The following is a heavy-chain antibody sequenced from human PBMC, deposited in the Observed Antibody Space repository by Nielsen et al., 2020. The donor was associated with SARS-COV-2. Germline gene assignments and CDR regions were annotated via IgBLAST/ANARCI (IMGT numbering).Heavy chain of an antibody. Sequence: WLRQSPSRGLEWLGRTYYRSKWYNDYAVSVKSRITINPDTSKNQFSLHLNSVTPEDTAVYYCAREAGQLPSGGEEETNPGSDYFDYWGQGTLVTVSS. J-gene: IGHJ4*02. D-gene: IGHD3-10*01. CDR2: TYYRSKWYN. V-gene: IGHV6-1*01. CDR3: AREAGQLPSGGEEETNPGSDYFDY.